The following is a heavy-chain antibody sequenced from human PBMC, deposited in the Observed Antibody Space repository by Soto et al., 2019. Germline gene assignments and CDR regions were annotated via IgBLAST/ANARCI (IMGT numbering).Heavy chain of an antibody. J-gene: IGHJ4*02. V-gene: IGHV1-18*01. Sequence: QVQLVQSGGEVKKPGAAVKVSCKASGYTFTTFGIGWVRQAPGQGLEWMGWISAYSGNTEYPEKLQGRVTMTIDTSTSTTYMELRGLRSDDTAVYYCARAFCSGGSWYLDYWGQGALVTVSS. CDR1: GYTFTTFG. CDR2: ISAYSGNT. D-gene: IGHD2-15*01. CDR3: ARAFCSGGSWYLDY.